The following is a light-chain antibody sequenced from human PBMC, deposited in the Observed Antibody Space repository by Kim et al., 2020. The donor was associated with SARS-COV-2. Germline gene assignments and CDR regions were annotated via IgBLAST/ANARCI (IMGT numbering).Light chain of an antibody. CDR2: GAS. J-gene: IGKJ2*01. V-gene: IGKV3-20*01. CDR1: QSISTL. CDR3: QQYHNSTVT. Sequence: LSPGEAATVSCRASQSISTLLAWYQQKPGQAPKLLIHGASTRATGIPARFSGSRSGTDFTLIITRLEPEDLAVYYCQQYHNSTVTFGQGTKLEI.